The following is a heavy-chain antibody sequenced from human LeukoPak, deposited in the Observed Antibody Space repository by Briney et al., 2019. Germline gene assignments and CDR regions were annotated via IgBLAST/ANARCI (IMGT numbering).Heavy chain of an antibody. CDR2: ISAYNGNT. D-gene: IGHD2-2*01. Sequence: ASVKVSCTGSGYAFTSNSFSLGRHRPGQGIEWMGLISAYNGNTNYAQKLKGRVTMNTDISTSTAYMELRSLRSNDTAVYYCARGRSYCSSTSCYLGMNWFDPWGQGTLVTVSS. CDR3: ARGRSYCSSTSCYLGMNWFDP. V-gene: IGHV1-18*01. CDR1: GYAFTSNS. J-gene: IGHJ5*02.